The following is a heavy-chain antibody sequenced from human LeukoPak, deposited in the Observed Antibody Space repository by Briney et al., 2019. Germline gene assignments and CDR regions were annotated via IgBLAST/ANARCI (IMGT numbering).Heavy chain of an antibody. J-gene: IGHJ4*02. V-gene: IGHV4-34*01. D-gene: IGHD3-3*01. CDR1: GGSFSGYY. Sequence: SETLSLTCAVYGGSFSGYYWSWIRQPPGKELEWIGEINHSGSTNYNPSLKSRVTISVDTSKNQFSLKLSSVTAADTAVYYCARAIGVVIISYFDYWGQGTLVTVSS. CDR2: INHSGST. CDR3: ARAIGVVIISYFDY.